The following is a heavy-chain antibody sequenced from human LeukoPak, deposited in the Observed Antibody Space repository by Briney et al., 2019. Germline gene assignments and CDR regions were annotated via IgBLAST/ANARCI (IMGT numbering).Heavy chain of an antibody. J-gene: IGHJ4*02. V-gene: IGHV3-74*01. CDR1: GFTFSSHW. CDR3: ANTFTRFLEADY. CDR2: MDTDGSII. Sequence: PGGSLRLSCVASGFTFSSHWMHWVRQAPGKGLVWVSQMDTDGSIIGYADSVKGRFTISRDNAKKTLYLQMNTLRVDDTAVYYCANTFTRFLEADYWGQGTLVTVSS. D-gene: IGHD3-3*01.